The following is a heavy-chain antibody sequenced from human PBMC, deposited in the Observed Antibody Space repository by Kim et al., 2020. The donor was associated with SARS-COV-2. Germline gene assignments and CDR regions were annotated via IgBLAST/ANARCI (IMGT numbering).Heavy chain of an antibody. CDR3: TRGGPYSSSNFDY. J-gene: IGHJ4*02. CDR1: GFTFISYW. CDR2: INGDGSST. V-gene: IGHV3-74*01. Sequence: GGSLRLSCAASGFTFISYWMHWVRQVPGKGLVWVSRINGDGSSTSYADSVKGRLTISRDNAKNTVYLQMNTLRDEDTAVYYCTRGGPYSSSNFDYWGQGTLVTVSS. D-gene: IGHD6-6*01.